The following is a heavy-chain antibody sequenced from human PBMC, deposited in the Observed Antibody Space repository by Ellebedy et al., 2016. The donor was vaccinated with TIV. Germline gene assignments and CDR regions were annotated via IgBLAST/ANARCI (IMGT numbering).Heavy chain of an antibody. V-gene: IGHV3-21*04. CDR1: GFTFSSYT. CDR3: AKEVTESGYSYVNDAFDM. J-gene: IGHJ3*02. Sequence: GESLKISXGASGFTFSSYTMNWVRQAPGKGLEWVSSISSSNNYIYYANSVRGRFTISRDNAKNSLYLQMNSLRVEDTALYYCAKEVTESGYSYVNDAFDMWGQGTKVTVSS. D-gene: IGHD5-18*01. CDR2: ISSSNNYI.